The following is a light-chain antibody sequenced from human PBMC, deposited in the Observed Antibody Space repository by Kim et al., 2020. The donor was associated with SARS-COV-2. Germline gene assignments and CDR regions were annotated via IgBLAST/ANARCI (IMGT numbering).Light chain of an antibody. CDR3: QQRSNWYT. CDR2: DAS. CDR1: QSVSSY. V-gene: IGKV3-11*01. Sequence: LSLSPGERAPLSCRASQSVSSYLAWYQQKPGQAPRLLIYDASNRATGIPARFSGSGSGTDFTLTISSLEPEDFAVYYCQQRSNWYTFGQGTKLEI. J-gene: IGKJ2*01.